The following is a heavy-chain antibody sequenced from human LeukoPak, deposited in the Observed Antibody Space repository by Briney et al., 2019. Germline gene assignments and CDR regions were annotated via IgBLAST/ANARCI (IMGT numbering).Heavy chain of an antibody. V-gene: IGHV4-34*01. Sequence: SETLSLPCAVYGGSFSGYCWNWIRQPPGKGLEWIGEINHSGSTNYNPSLKSRVTISVDTSKNQFSLKLSSVTAADTAVYYCARHAKYYYDSSGYYLFDYWGQGTLVTVSS. CDR2: INHSGST. J-gene: IGHJ4*02. CDR3: ARHAKYYYDSSGYYLFDY. D-gene: IGHD3-22*01. CDR1: GGSFSGYC.